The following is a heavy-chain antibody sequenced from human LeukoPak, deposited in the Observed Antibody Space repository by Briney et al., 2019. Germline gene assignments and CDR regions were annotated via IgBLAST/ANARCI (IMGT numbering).Heavy chain of an antibody. Sequence: PGGSLRLSCAASGFTFISYGMHWVRQAPGKGLEWVAFIRYDGSNKYYADSVKGRFTISRDNSKNTLYLQMNTLRAEDTALYYCAKDQLTYYFDSSGYYPLAYWGQGTLVTVSS. CDR2: IRYDGSNK. V-gene: IGHV3-30*02. J-gene: IGHJ4*02. CDR1: GFTFISYG. D-gene: IGHD3-22*01. CDR3: AKDQLTYYFDSSGYYPLAY.